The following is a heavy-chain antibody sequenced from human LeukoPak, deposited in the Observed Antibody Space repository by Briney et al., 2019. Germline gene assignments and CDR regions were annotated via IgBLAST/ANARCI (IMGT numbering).Heavy chain of an antibody. Sequence: GGSLRLSCSASGFTFSSYAMSWVRQAPGKGLEWVSAISGSGGSTYYADSVKGRFTISRDNSKNTLYLQMNSLRAEDTAVYYCAKTSGWPYYFDYWGQGTLVTVSS. CDR1: GFTFSSYA. V-gene: IGHV3-23*01. D-gene: IGHD6-19*01. CDR2: ISGSGGST. J-gene: IGHJ4*02. CDR3: AKTSGWPYYFDY.